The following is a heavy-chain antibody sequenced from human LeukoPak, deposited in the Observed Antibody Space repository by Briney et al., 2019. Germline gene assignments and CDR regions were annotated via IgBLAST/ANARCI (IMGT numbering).Heavy chain of an antibody. J-gene: IGHJ4*02. V-gene: IGHV4-39*01. CDR2: IYYSKNT. Sequence: TETLSLTCTVSGGSISSSSAYWGWIRQPPGKGLEWIGSIYYSKNTYYNPSLKSRVTISADTSKNQFSLTLGSVSATDTAVYYCVSPRGFSYGYFDYWGQGTLVTVSS. D-gene: IGHD5-18*01. CDR1: GGSISSSSAY. CDR3: VSPRGFSYGYFDY.